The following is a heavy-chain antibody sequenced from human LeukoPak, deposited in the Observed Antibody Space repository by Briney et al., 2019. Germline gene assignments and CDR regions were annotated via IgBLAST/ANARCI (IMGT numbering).Heavy chain of an antibody. CDR1: GGSINSYF. Sequence: SETLSLTCTVSGGSINSYFWSWIRQSAGKGLEWIGHIYTSGSTNYNPSLKSRVTMSVDTSKNQFSLKLSSVTAADTAVYYCASSAGSTRNPYYHYYYMDVWGKGTTVTVSS. CDR2: IYTSGST. J-gene: IGHJ6*03. V-gene: IGHV4-4*07. CDR3: ASSAGSTRNPYYHYYYMDV. D-gene: IGHD5/OR15-5a*01.